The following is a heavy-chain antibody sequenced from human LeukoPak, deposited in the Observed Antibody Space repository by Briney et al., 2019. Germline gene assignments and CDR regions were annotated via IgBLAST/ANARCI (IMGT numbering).Heavy chain of an antibody. Sequence: PSETLSLTCAVSGGSFGGYYWSWIRQPPGKGLEWIGDINHSGGTNYNPSLKSRVTIEVDTSKNHFSLNLKSVTAADTALYYCARYCSSSSCYGYNWFDPWGQGTLVTVAS. CDR2: INHSGGT. J-gene: IGHJ5*02. CDR3: ARYCSSSSCYGYNWFDP. CDR1: GGSFGGYY. V-gene: IGHV4-34*01. D-gene: IGHD2-2*01.